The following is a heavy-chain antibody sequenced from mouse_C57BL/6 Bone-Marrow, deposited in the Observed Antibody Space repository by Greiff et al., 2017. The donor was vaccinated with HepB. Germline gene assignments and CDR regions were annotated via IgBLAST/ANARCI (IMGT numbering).Heavy chain of an antibody. V-gene: IGHV3-6*01. J-gene: IGHJ2*01. D-gene: IGHD1-1*01. Sequence: EESGPGLVKPSQSLSLTCSVTGYSITSGYYWNWIRQFPGNKLEWMGYISYDGSNNYNPSLKNRISITRDTSKNQFFLKLNSVTTEDTATYYCARTTTVVATVDYWGQGTTLTVSS. CDR2: ISYDGSN. CDR3: ARTTTVVATVDY. CDR1: GYSITSGYY.